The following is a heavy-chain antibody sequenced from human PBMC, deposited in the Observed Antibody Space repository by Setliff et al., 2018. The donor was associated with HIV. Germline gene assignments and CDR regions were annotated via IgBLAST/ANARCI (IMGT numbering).Heavy chain of an antibody. V-gene: IGHV3-21*01. CDR2: ISSSSSYI. J-gene: IGHJ3*02. Sequence: AGGSLRLSCAASGFTFSSYRMNWVRQAPGKGLEWVSSISSSSSYIYYADSVKGRYTISRDNAKNSLYLQMNSLRAEDTAVYYCARGRYYDSSGYGDAFDIWGQGTMVTVSS. CDR1: GFTFSSYR. CDR3: ARGRYYDSSGYGDAFDI. D-gene: IGHD3-22*01.